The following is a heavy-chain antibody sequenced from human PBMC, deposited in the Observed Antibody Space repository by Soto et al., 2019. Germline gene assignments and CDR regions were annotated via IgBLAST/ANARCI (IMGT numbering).Heavy chain of an antibody. J-gene: IGHJ4*02. CDR1: GYTFTSYD. CDR2: MNPNSGNT. Sequence: QVQLVQSGAEVKKPGASVKVSCKASGYTFTSYDINWVRQATGQGLEWMGWMNPNSGNTGYAQKFQGRVTMTRNTCISTAYLAVSSSRCEDTAVYYCARGGVFFFAATTNPLDYWGQGTLVTVSS. CDR3: ARGGVFFFAATTNPLDY. D-gene: IGHD1-1*01. V-gene: IGHV1-8*01.